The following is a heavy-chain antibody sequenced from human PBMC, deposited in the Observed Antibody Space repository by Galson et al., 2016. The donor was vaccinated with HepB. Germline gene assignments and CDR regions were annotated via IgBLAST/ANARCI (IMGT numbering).Heavy chain of an antibody. CDR3: ATFLEYASSWFEDEYLQH. CDR1: GYTFTNYG. D-gene: IGHD6-13*01. CDR2: SSAYNGHK. V-gene: IGHV1-18*01. Sequence: SVKVSCKASGYTFTNYGISWVRQAPGQGLEWMGWSSAYNGHKKYAKKLQGRVTMTTDTSTSTAYMELRSLRSEDTAVYYCATFLEYASSWFEDEYLQHWGRGTLVSVSS. J-gene: IGHJ1*01.